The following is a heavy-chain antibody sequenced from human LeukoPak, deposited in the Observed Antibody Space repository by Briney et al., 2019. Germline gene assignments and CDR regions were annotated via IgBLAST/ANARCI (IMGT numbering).Heavy chain of an antibody. D-gene: IGHD3-16*01. Sequence: GGSLRLSCAASGFTFSSYGMHWVRQAPGKGLEWVAVISYDGSNKYYADSVKGRFTISRDNSKNTLYLQMNSLRAEDTAVYYCARGFGRYYFDYWGQGTLVTVSS. CDR2: ISYDGSNK. CDR3: ARGFGRYYFDY. J-gene: IGHJ4*02. V-gene: IGHV3-30*03. CDR1: GFTFSSYG.